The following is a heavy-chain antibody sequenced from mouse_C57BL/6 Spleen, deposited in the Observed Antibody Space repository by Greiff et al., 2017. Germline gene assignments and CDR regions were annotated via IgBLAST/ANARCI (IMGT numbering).Heavy chain of an antibody. D-gene: IGHD1-1*01. CDR2: IRLKSDNYAT. V-gene: IGHV6-3*01. Sequence: EVKLMESGGGLVQPGGSMKLSCVASGFTFSNYWMNWVRQSPEKGLEWVAQIRLKSDNYATHYAESVKGRFTISRDDSKSSVYLQMNNLRAEDTGIYYCIYYYGSSYYAMDYWGQGTSVTVSS. CDR3: IYYYGSSYYAMDY. J-gene: IGHJ4*01. CDR1: GFTFSNYW.